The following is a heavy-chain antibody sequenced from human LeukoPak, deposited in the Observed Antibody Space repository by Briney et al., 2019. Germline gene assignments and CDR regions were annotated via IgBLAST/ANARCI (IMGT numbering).Heavy chain of an antibody. CDR3: AKDRGEGGDY. Sequence: GRSLRLSCAASGLTFSSYGMHWVRQAPGKGLEWVAVISYDGSNKYYADSVKGRFTISRDNSKNTLYLQMNSLRAEDTAVYYCAKDRGEGGDYWGQGTLVTVSS. D-gene: IGHD4-17*01. CDR1: GLTFSSYG. J-gene: IGHJ4*02. V-gene: IGHV3-30*18. CDR2: ISYDGSNK.